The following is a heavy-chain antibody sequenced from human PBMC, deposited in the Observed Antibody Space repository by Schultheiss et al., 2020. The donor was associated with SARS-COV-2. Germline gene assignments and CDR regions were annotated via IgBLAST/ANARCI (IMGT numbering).Heavy chain of an antibody. J-gene: IGHJ5*02. V-gene: IGHV1-58*02. Sequence: SVKVSCKASGFTFTSSAMQWVRQARGQRLEWIGWIVVGSGNTNYAQKFQERVTITRDMSTSTAYMELSSLRSEDTAVYYCAAAPYCGGDCYPGWFDPWGQGTLVTVSS. CDR3: AAAPYCGGDCYPGWFDP. CDR2: IVVGSGNT. CDR1: GFTFTSSA. D-gene: IGHD2-21*02.